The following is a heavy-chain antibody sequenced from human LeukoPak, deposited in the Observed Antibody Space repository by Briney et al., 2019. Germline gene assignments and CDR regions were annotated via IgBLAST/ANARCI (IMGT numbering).Heavy chain of an antibody. Sequence: GGSLRLSCAASGFTFSNYAMCWVRQAPGKGLEWVSAISVSGGSTYYADSVKGRFTISRDNSKNTLYLQINSLRAEDTAVYYCAKKYGSGSYQYMDVWGKGTTVTVSS. V-gene: IGHV3-23*01. CDR3: AKKYGSGSYQYMDV. CDR1: GFTFSNYA. D-gene: IGHD3-10*01. CDR2: ISVSGGST. J-gene: IGHJ6*03.